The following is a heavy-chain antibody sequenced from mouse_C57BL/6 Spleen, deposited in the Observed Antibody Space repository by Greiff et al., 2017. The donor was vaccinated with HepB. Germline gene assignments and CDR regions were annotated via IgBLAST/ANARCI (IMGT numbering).Heavy chain of an antibody. CDR2: IYPGDGDT. CDR1: GYAFSSYW. Sequence: VQGVESGAELVKPGASVKISCKASGYAFSSYWMNWVKQRPGKGLEWIGQIYPGDGDTNYNGKFKGKATLTADKSSSTAYMQLSSLTSEDSAVYFCARGGYYGLDYWGQGTTLTVSS. D-gene: IGHD1-1*01. CDR3: ARGGYYGLDY. V-gene: IGHV1-80*01. J-gene: IGHJ2*01.